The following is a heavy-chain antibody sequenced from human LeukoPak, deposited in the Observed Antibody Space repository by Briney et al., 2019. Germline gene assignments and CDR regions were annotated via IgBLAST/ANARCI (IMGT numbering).Heavy chain of an antibody. D-gene: IGHD6-19*01. Sequence: ASVKVSCKASGYTFTTYGVTWVRQAPGQGLEWMGWINPYNGDTNYAQNLQGRVTLTTDTSTSTAYMELRSLRSDDTAVYYCARDGAVAAVFDYWGQGTLVTVSS. CDR3: ARDGAVAAVFDY. V-gene: IGHV1-18*01. CDR2: INPYNGDT. J-gene: IGHJ4*02. CDR1: GYTFTTYG.